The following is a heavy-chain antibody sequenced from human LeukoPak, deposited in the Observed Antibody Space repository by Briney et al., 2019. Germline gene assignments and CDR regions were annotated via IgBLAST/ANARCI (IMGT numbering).Heavy chain of an antibody. D-gene: IGHD6-19*01. CDR2: IKQDGSEK. J-gene: IGHJ6*03. CDR1: GLTFSSYW. CDR3: ARVRSSGWQGEYFYYYYMDV. V-gene: IGHV3-7*04. Sequence: GGSLRLSCAASGLTFSSYWMTWVRQAPGKGLEWVANIKQDGSEKYYVDSVKGRFTISRDNAKNSLYLQMNSLRAEDTAVYYCARVRSSGWQGEYFYYYYMDVWGIGTTVTVSS.